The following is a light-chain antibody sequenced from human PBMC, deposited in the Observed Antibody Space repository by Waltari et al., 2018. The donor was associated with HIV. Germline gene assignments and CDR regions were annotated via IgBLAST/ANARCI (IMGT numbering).Light chain of an antibody. J-gene: IGKJ2*01. CDR1: QSVSSSY. CDR2: GAS. V-gene: IGKV3-20*01. Sequence: EFVLTQSPGTLSLSPGERATLSCRASQSVSSSYLALYQQRPGQAPRLLIYGASSRAAGIPDRFTGSGSGTDVTITISRLEPEDFAVYYCQHFDTSLPKYTFGQGTKLEIK. CDR3: QHFDTSLPKYT.